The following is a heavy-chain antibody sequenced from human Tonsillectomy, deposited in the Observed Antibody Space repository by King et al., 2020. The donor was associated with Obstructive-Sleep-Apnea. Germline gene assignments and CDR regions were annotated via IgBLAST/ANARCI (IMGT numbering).Heavy chain of an antibody. Sequence: EVQLVESGGGLVQPGGSLRLSCAASGFTFSSYSMNWVRQAPGKGLEWVSYISGSSSTIYSADSVKGRFTISRDNAKNSLYLQLNSLRAEDTAVYYCAGAYSSSWYNYYYGMDVWGQGTTVSVSS. D-gene: IGHD6-13*01. CDR2: ISGSSSTI. J-gene: IGHJ6*02. CDR1: GFTFSSYS. V-gene: IGHV3-48*04. CDR3: AGAYSSSWYNYYYGMDV.